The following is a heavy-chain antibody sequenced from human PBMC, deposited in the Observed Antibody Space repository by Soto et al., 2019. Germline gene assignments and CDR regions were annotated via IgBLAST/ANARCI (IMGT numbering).Heavy chain of an antibody. CDR3: ARHRTTSRWSGMDV. D-gene: IGHD6-13*01. V-gene: IGHV3-21*01. Sequence: GGSLRLSCAASGFNFNSYTINWVRQAPGKRLEWLSSISSSGYIFSTDSVRGRFTISRDNAKNSVYLQINSLRAEDTAVYFCARHRTTSRWSGMDVWGQGTTVTV. J-gene: IGHJ6*02. CDR1: GFNFNSYT. CDR2: ISSSGYI.